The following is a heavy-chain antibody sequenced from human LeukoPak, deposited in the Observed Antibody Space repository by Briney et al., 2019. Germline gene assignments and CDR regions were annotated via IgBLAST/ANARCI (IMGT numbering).Heavy chain of an antibody. D-gene: IGHD6-19*01. CDR2: INHSGST. V-gene: IGHV4-34*01. CDR3: ARVRAVAWSDY. Sequence: GSLRLSCTASGFTFSNFWMGWVRQPPGKGLEWIGEINHSGSTNYNPSLKSRVTISVDTSKNQFSLKLSSVTAADTAVYYCARVRAVAWSDYWGQGTLVTVSS. J-gene: IGHJ4*02. CDR1: GFTFSNFW.